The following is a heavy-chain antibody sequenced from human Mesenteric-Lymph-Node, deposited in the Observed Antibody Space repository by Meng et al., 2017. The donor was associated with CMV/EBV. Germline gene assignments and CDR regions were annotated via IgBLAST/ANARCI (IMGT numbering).Heavy chain of an antibody. J-gene: IGHJ4*02. CDR3: ARISYAYYFDY. CDR1: GFTFSSYW. Sequence: GESLKISCAASGFTFSSYWMHWVRQAPGKGLVWVSRINSDGSSTSYADSVKGRFTISRDNAKNTLYLQMNSLRAEDTAVYYCARISYAYYFDYWGQGTLVTVSS. CDR2: INSDGSST. V-gene: IGHV3-74*01. D-gene: IGHD4-17*01.